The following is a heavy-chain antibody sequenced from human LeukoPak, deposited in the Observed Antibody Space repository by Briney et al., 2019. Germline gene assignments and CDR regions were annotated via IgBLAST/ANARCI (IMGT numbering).Heavy chain of an antibody. Sequence: GGSLRLSCAASGFTVSSNYMSWVRQAPGKGLERVAVIWYDGSNKYYADSVKGRFTISRDNSKNTLYLQMNSLRAEDTAVYYCARDRYYDILTDWGQGTLVTVSS. V-gene: IGHV3-33*08. CDR3: ARDRYYDILTD. J-gene: IGHJ4*02. D-gene: IGHD3-9*01. CDR1: GFTVSSNY. CDR2: IWYDGSNK.